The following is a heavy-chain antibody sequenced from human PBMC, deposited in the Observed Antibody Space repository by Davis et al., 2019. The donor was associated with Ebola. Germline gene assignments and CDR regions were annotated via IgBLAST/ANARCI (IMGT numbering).Heavy chain of an antibody. CDR1: GFTFSRHW. V-gene: IGHV3-7*01. Sequence: GESLKISCAASGFTFSRHWMSWVRQAPGKGLEWVANIKQDGSEKYYVDSVKGRFTISRDNAKNSLYLQMNGLRDDDTAVYFCARGYCGRGGCDRGYWGQGTLVTVSS. CDR3: ARGYCGRGGCDRGY. CDR2: IKQDGSEK. J-gene: IGHJ4*02. D-gene: IGHD2-15*01.